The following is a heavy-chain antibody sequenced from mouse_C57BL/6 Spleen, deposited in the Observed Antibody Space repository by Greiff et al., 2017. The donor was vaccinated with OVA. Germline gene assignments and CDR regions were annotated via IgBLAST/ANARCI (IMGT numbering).Heavy chain of an antibody. CDR3: ARGITTVVATDYAMDY. Sequence: QVQLQQPGAELVKPGASVKLSCKASGYTFTSYWMQWVKQRPGQGLEWIGEIDPSDSYTNYNQKFKGKATLTVDTSSSTAYMQFSSLTSEDSAVYYCARGITTVVATDYAMDYWGQGTSVTVSS. CDR2: IDPSDSYT. V-gene: IGHV1-50*01. CDR1: GYTFTSYW. J-gene: IGHJ4*01. D-gene: IGHD1-1*01.